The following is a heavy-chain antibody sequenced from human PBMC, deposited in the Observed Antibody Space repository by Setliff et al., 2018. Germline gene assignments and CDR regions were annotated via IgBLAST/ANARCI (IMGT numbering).Heavy chain of an antibody. CDR3: RLWFGELLRDY. V-gene: IGHV3-20*04. J-gene: IGHJ4*02. Sequence: PGGSLRLSCVASGFTFADYGLNWVRQAPGKGLEWISGVEWNGGGTSYADSVKGRFIISRDNAKNSLYLQMSSLRTEDTAVYYCRLWFGELLRDYWGQGTLVTVSS. D-gene: IGHD3-10*01. CDR1: GFTFADYG. CDR2: VEWNGGGT.